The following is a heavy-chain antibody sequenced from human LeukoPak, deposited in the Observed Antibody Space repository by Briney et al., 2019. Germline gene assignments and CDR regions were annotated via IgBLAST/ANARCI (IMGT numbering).Heavy chain of an antibody. CDR1: GYSFTSYW. V-gene: IGHV5-51*01. D-gene: IGHD4/OR15-4a*01. J-gene: IGHJ4*02. Sequence: GESLKISCQGSGYSFTSYWIGWVRQMHGKGLEWMGIIYPGDSDTRFSPSFQDQVTISADKSISTAYLQWSSLKASDTAMYYCARHDSSANDYWGQGTLVTVSS. CDR2: IYPGDSDT. CDR3: ARHDSSANDY.